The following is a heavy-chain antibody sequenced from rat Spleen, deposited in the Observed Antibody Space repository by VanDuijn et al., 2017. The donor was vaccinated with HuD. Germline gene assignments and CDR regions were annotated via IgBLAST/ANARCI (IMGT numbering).Heavy chain of an antibody. CDR3: TRAPGKGYVMDA. Sequence: EVQLVESGGGLVQPGRSLKLSCAASGFTFSFYYMTWVRQAPTKGLEWVASISYDGSSTYYRDSVKGRFTISRDNAKSTLYLQMNSLQNEDTAIYYCTRAPGKGYVMDAWGQGTAVTVSS. CDR1: GFTFSFYY. D-gene: IGHD5-1*01. CDR2: ISYDGSST. V-gene: IGHV5-20*01. J-gene: IGHJ4*01.